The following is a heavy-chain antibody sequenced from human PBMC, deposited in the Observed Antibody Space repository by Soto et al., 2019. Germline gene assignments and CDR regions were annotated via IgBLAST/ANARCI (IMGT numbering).Heavy chain of an antibody. D-gene: IGHD5-18*01. Sequence: SGVKLRRYWWHCVHQKPGKGLVWVSRMNSDGNTTNCADSVKGRFNISRDNTRNTMYLQINSRRAEDKAVYYCFRDGYPAWVNGVDVCGQGTIVSV. CDR2: MNSDGNTT. J-gene: IGHJ6*01. CDR1: GVKLRRYW. CDR3: FRDGYPAWVNGVDV. V-gene: IGHV3-74*01.